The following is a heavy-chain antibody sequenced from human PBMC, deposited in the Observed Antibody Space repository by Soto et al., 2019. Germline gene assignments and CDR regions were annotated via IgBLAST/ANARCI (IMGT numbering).Heavy chain of an antibody. D-gene: IGHD3-10*01. CDR2: VTQIFGTP. CDR1: GGTFNSHS. V-gene: IGHV1-69*01. CDR3: ARDPLWFGELLSNSYYQALDV. Sequence: QVQLVQSGAEVQKPGSSVKVSCKASGGTFNSHSFTWVRQAPGQGLEWMGGVTQIFGTPNYAQKFQGRVTITAEASTNTAYMELSSLTSEDTAVYYCARDPLWFGELLSNSYYQALDVWGQGTTVTVSS. J-gene: IGHJ6*02.